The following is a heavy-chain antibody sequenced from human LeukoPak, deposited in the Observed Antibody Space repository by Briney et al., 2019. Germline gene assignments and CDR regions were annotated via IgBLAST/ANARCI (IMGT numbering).Heavy chain of an antibody. D-gene: IGHD3-16*01. CDR1: GGSISSGGYS. V-gene: IGHV4-30-2*01. Sequence: TSETLSLTCAVSGGSISSGGYSWSWIRQPPGKGLEWIGYIYHSGSTYYNPSLKSRVTISVDRSKNQFSLKLSSVAAADTAVYTWARERAKLGLGGKGVFNIGGKGKRVTVFS. J-gene: IGHJ3*02. CDR3: ARERAKLGLGGKGVFNI. CDR2: IYHSGST.